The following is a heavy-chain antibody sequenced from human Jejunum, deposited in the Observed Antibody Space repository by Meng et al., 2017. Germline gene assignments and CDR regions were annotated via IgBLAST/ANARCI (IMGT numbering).Heavy chain of an antibody. CDR1: AGSIGSDNC. J-gene: IGHJ4*02. CDR2: IYHSGST. CDR3: ASGQLVMGFDS. D-gene: IGHD6-6*01. Sequence: QLQEPGPGLVKHAGTWSLTCAVSAGSIGSDNCWNWVRQPPGKGLEWIGEIYHSGSTNYNPSLKSRVTILVDKSKNQFSLKLTSVTAADTAVYYCASGQLVMGFDSWGQGTLVTVSS. V-gene: IGHV4-4*02.